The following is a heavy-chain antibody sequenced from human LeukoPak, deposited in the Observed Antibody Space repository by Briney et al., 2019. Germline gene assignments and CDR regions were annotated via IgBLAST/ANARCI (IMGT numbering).Heavy chain of an antibody. CDR1: GGSVSSGSYY. V-gene: IGHV4-61*01. CDR3: ARPSSGSYSAFTI. Sequence: SETLSLTCSVSGGSVSSGSYYWTWIRQPPGKGLEWIGYISFSGNTNYNPSLKSRVTISVDTSKNQFSLKVRSVTAADTAVYYCARPSSGSYSAFTIWGQGTMVTVSS. J-gene: IGHJ3*02. D-gene: IGHD1-26*01. CDR2: ISFSGNT.